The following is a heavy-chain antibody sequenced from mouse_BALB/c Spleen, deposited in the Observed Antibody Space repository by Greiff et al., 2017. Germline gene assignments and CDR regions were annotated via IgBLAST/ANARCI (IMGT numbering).Heavy chain of an antibody. V-gene: IGHV1-7*01. CDR2: INPSTGYT. J-gene: IGHJ4*01. Sequence: QVQLKQSGAELAKPGASVKMSCKASGYTFTSYWMHWVKQRPGQGLEWIGYINPSTGYTEYNQKFKDKATLTADKSSSTAYMQLSSLTSEDSAVYYCARREGLMITSYAMDYWGQGTSVTVSS. CDR3: ARREGLMITSYAMDY. CDR1: GYTFTSYW. D-gene: IGHD2-4*01.